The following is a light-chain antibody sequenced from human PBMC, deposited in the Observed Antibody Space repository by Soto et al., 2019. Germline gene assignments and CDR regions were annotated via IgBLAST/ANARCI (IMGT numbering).Light chain of an antibody. CDR3: LQQDSYPLT. J-gene: IGKJ5*01. CDR2: VAS. V-gene: IGKV1-17*01. Sequence: DIKMTQSPSSLSAAVGDRVTITCRASQGIRNDLAWYQQKAGKAPKRLIYVASSLQSGVPSRFSGSGSGTEFTLTINSLQHEDFATYFCLQQDSYPLTFGQGTRLE. CDR1: QGIRND.